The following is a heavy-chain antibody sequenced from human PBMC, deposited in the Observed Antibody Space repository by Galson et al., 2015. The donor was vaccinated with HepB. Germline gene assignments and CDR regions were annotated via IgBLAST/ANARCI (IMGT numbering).Heavy chain of an antibody. CDR2: IYGGGTT. CDR3: ARGGAPLTIRPLDF. CDR1: GLIVNSNY. Sequence: LRLSCAVSGLIVNSNYMSWVRQAPGKGLEWVSVIYGGGTTNYADSVKGRFTISRDASKNTLFLQMNSLRAEDTAVYYCARGGAPLTIRPLDFWGQGTLVTVSS. J-gene: IGHJ4*02. V-gene: IGHV3-53*01. D-gene: IGHD4/OR15-4a*01.